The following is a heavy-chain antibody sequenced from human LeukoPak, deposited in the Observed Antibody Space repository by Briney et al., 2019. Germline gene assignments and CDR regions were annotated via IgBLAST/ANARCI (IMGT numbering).Heavy chain of an antibody. CDR3: ARQVGTFYYYYGMDV. J-gene: IGHJ6*02. D-gene: IGHD1-14*01. CDR1: GGSISSYY. V-gene: IGHV4-59*08. CDR2: VYYSGST. Sequence: SETLSHTCSVSGGSISSYYWSWIRQPPGKGLEWIGYVYYSGSTNYNPSLKSRVTISVDTSKNQLSLKLSSVTAADTAVYYCARQVGTFYYYYGMDVWGQGTTVTVSS.